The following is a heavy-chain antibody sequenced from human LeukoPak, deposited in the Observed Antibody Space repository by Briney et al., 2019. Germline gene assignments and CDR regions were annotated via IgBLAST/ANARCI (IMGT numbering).Heavy chain of an antibody. CDR3: ARESTFRLLRNVSDI. J-gene: IGHJ3*02. Sequence: ASVNVSCMASGYTFTIFHIHWVRQAPGQGLEWMGMINPSDGSTNYAQKFQGRVTMTSDMSTSTVAMDLSSLRSDDTAVYYCARESTFRLLRNVSDIWGQGTMVTVSS. V-gene: IGHV1-46*01. D-gene: IGHD5-12*01. CDR2: INPSDGST. CDR1: GYTFTIFH.